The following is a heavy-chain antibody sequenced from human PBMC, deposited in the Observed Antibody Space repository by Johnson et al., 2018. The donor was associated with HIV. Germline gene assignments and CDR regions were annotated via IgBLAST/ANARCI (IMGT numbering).Heavy chain of an antibody. Sequence: EVQLVESGGGLVQPGGSLRLACAASGFTVSRNYMSWVRQAPGQGLEWVSVIYSGGGTYNADSVTGRFTISRDNSKNTLYMQMNSLRAEDTAVYYCAKDLQQPQRGEHALAQDAFDIWGQGTMVTVSS. V-gene: IGHV3-66*01. CDR3: AKDLQQPQRGEHALAQDAFDI. D-gene: IGHD6-13*01. J-gene: IGHJ3*02. CDR2: IYSGGGT. CDR1: GFTVSRNY.